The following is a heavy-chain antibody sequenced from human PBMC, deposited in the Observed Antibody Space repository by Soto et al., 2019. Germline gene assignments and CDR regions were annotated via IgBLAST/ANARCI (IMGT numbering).Heavy chain of an antibody. CDR2: IYPGESDT. V-gene: IGHV5-51*01. D-gene: IGHD3-10*02. CDR1: GYSFTSYW. Sequence: EVQLVQSGAEVKKPGESLKISCKGSGYSFTSYWIGWVRQMPGKGLEWMGIIYPGESDTMYSPSFQGQVTISADKSISPAYLQWNSLKASDTAMYYCARHGTKSGYYYGMDVWGQGTTVTVSS. J-gene: IGHJ6*02. CDR3: ARHGTKSGYYYGMDV.